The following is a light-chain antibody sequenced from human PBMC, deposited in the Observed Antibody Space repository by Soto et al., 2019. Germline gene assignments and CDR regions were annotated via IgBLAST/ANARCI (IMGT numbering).Light chain of an antibody. CDR3: QTWGTSSASVV. J-gene: IGLJ7*01. CDR2: VNSGGSH. Sequence: QPVLTQSPSASASLGASVKLTCTLSSGHSNYAIAWHQQQPEKGPRFLMKVNSGGSHIKGDGIPDRFSGSSSGAERYLFISSLQSEDEADYYCQTWGTSSASVVFGGGTQLTVL. CDR1: SGHSNYA. V-gene: IGLV4-69*01.